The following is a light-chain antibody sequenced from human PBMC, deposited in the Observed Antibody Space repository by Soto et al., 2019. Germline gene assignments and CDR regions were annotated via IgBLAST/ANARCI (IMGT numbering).Light chain of an antibody. CDR3: CSYAGTSLGV. CDR2: DVS. Sequence: QSALTQPRSVSGSPGQSVTISCTGTNSDVGGYNYVSWYQQHPDKAPKLVIYDVSKRPSGVPDRFSGSKSGNTASLTISGLQAEDEADYSCCSYAGTSLGVFGGGTKLTVL. CDR1: NSDVGGYNY. V-gene: IGLV2-11*01. J-gene: IGLJ3*02.